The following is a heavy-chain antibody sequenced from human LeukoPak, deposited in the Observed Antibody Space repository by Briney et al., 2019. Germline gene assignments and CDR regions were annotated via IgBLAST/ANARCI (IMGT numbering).Heavy chain of an antibody. J-gene: IGHJ3*02. D-gene: IGHD3-22*01. V-gene: IGHV4-34*01. CDR1: GGSFSGYY. CDR2: INHSGST. CDR3: ARLPQGPRYYYDSSGYEGAFDI. Sequence: PSETLSLTCAVYGGSFSGYYWSWIRQPPGKGLEWIGEINHSGSTNYNPSLKSRVTISVDTSKNQFSLKLSSVTAADTAVYYCARLPQGPRYYYDSSGYEGAFDIWGQGTMVTVSS.